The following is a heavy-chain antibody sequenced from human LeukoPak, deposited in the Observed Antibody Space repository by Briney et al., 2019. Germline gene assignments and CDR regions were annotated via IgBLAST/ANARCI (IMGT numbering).Heavy chain of an antibody. J-gene: IGHJ3*02. CDR2: IYHSGST. CDR1: GYSISSGYY. D-gene: IGHD1-26*01. Sequence: SETLSLTCAVSGYSISSGYYWGWIRQPPGKGLEWLGSIYHSGSTYYNPSLKSRVTISVDTSKNQFSLKLSSVTAADTAVYYCARSSGSYLDAFDIWGQGTMVTVSS. V-gene: IGHV4-38-2*01. CDR3: ARSSGSYLDAFDI.